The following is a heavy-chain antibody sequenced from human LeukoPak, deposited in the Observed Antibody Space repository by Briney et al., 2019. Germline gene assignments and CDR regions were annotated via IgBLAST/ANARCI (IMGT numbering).Heavy chain of an antibody. D-gene: IGHD5-18*01. CDR2: ISAYNGNT. CDR3: ATGLRIQPWYGPFDY. V-gene: IGHV1-18*01. CDR1: GYTFTSYG. Sequence: ASVKVSCKASGYTFTSYGISWVRQAPGQGLEWMGWISAYNGNTNYAQKLQGRVTMTTDTSTSTAYMELRSLRSDDTAVYYCATGLRIQPWYGPFDYWGQGTLVTVSS. J-gene: IGHJ4*02.